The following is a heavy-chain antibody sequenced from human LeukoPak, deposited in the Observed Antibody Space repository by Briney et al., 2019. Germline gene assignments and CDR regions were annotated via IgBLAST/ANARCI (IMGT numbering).Heavy chain of an antibody. CDR1: GGSISSYY. CDR3: ARGIVGAISFDY. Sequence: SETLSLTCTVSGGSISSYYWSWIRQPPGKGLEWIGYIYYSGSTNYNPSLKSRVTISVDTSKNQYSLKLSSVTAADTAVYYCARGIVGAISFDYWGQGTLVTVSS. D-gene: IGHD1-26*01. J-gene: IGHJ4*02. CDR2: IYYSGST. V-gene: IGHV4-59*01.